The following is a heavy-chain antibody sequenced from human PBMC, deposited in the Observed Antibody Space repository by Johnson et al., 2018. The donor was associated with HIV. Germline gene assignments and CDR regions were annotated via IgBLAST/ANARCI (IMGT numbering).Heavy chain of an antibody. CDR1: GFTFDDYG. J-gene: IGHJ3*02. CDR3: ARDREYSSSSYAFDI. V-gene: IGHV3-20*04. D-gene: IGHD6-6*01. CDR2: INWNGGSR. Sequence: VQLVESGGGVVRPGGSLRLSCAASGFTFDDYGMSWVRQAPGKGLEWVSGINWNGGSRGYGDSVRGRFTISRDNAKNSLYLQMNSLRAEDTAVYYCARDREYSSSSYAFDIWGQGTMVTVSS.